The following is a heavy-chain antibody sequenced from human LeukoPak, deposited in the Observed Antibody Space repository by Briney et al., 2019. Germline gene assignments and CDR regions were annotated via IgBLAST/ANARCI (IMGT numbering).Heavy chain of an antibody. CDR1: GFTFSTYW. Sequence: GGSLRLSCAASGFTFSTYWMHWVRRAPGKGLVWVSRINSDGSSTSYADSVKGRITISRDNAKNTLYLQMNNLRAEDTAVYYCARRYGDYDYWGQGTLVTVSS. CDR3: ARRYGDYDY. D-gene: IGHD4-17*01. V-gene: IGHV3-74*01. J-gene: IGHJ4*02. CDR2: INSDGSST.